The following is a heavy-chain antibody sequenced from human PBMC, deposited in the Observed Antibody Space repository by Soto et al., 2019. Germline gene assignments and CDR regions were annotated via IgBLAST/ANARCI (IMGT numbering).Heavy chain of an antibody. CDR1: GFTSSSYA. J-gene: IGHJ3*02. CDR3: AKALGLDVYSSSWSPVDAFDI. CDR2: ISGGGGSR. D-gene: IGHD6-6*01. Sequence: GGSLRLSCAASGFTSSSYAMSWVRQAPGKGLEWVSGISGGGGSRYYADSVRGRFTISRDNSRNTLYLQMNSLRGEDTAVYYCAKALGLDVYSSSWSPVDAFDIWGQGTMVTVSS. V-gene: IGHV3-23*01.